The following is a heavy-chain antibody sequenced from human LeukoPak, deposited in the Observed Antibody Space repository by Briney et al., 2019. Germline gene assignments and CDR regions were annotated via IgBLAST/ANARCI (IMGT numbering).Heavy chain of an antibody. CDR2: IYIGLTT. Sequence: GGSPRLSCAAAGLSVRSNYMGWVRPAPGNGLEWASVIYIGLTTYYADSVKGRFTISRDNSKNTVDLQMNSLRAEDTAVYYCVLQENNYRGGYWGQGTLVTVTS. J-gene: IGHJ4*02. CDR3: VLQENNYRGGY. CDR1: GLSVRSNY. V-gene: IGHV3-66*01. D-gene: IGHD4-11*01.